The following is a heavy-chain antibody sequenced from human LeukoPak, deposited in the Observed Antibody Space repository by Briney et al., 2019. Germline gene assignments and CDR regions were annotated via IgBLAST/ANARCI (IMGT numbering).Heavy chain of an antibody. J-gene: IGHJ4*02. CDR3: ARTWGADQAYFDY. CDR1: GGSFSGYY. D-gene: IGHD1-26*01. Sequence: PSETLSPTCVVYGGSFSGYYWSWIRQPPGKGREGIGEINHSGSTNYNPSLKSRVTLSVDTSKNQFSLRLSSVTAADAAVYYCARTWGADQAYFDYWGQGTLVTVSS. CDR2: INHSGST. V-gene: IGHV4-34*01.